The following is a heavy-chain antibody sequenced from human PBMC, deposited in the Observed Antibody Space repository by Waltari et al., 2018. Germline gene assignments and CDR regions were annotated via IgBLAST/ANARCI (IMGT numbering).Heavy chain of an antibody. CDR2: VSYSGTT. CDR1: VVSITSNRHY. Sequence: QLQLQESGPRLVRPSETLSLICRVSVVSITSNRHYWAWIRQSPGQGLEWIVSVSYSGTTDICPSLKSRVSGARDTSKTQVALRLGSVAAADMAVYYCATYIGASVGTAAFDVWGKGTMVTVSS. J-gene: IGHJ3*01. CDR3: ATYIGASVGTAAFDV. V-gene: IGHV4-39*01. D-gene: IGHD5-12*01.